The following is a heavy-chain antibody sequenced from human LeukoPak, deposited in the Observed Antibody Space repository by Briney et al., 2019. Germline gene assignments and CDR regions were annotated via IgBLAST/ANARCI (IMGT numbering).Heavy chain of an antibody. J-gene: IGHJ4*02. CDR1: GFTFRGHA. CDR2: IYENGGTT. V-gene: IGHV3-23*01. D-gene: IGHD2-21*01. Sequence: GGSLRLSCVGSGFTFRGHAMSWVRQAPEKGLEFVSGIYENGGTTYYADSVKGRFSISRDNSKNTLYPQMDSLRGEDTAVYYCAKDFRIGYSAHFDYWGQGALVTVSS. CDR3: AKDFRIGYSAHFDY.